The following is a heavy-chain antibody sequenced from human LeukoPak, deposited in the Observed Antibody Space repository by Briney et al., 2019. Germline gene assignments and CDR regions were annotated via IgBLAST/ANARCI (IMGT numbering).Heavy chain of an antibody. J-gene: IGHJ4*02. CDR1: GGSISSSSYY. CDR2: IYYSGST. V-gene: IGHV4-39*02. CDR3: ATDRYCSSTSCNS. D-gene: IGHD2-2*01. Sequence: SETLSLTCTVSGGSISSSSYYWGWIRQPPGKGLEWIGSIYYSGSTYYNPSLKSRVTISVDTSKNQFSLKLSSVTAADTAVYYCATDRYCSSTSCNSWGQGTLVTVSS.